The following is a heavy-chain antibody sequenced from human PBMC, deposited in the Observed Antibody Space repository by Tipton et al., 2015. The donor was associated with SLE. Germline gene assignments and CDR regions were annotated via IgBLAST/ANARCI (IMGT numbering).Heavy chain of an antibody. D-gene: IGHD5-18*01. CDR2: IYYSGTA. Sequence: LRLSCSVSGGSIGNYYWSWIRQPPGKGLEWIGFIYYSGTATYSPSLKGRVTISVDTSKKQFSLKLTSVTAADTAVYYCARISVDTTMAQRVDYGMDVWGQGTTVIVSS. CDR1: GGSIGNYY. J-gene: IGHJ6*02. CDR3: ARISVDTTMAQRVDYGMDV. V-gene: IGHV4-59*01.